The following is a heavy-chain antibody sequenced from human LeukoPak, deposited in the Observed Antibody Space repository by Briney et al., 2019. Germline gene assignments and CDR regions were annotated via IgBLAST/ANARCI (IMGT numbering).Heavy chain of an antibody. CDR1: EFTFSSYW. CDR3: ARGSYYDFWSGYSCGMDV. CDR2: INSDGSST. J-gene: IGHJ6*02. Sequence: GGSLRLSCAASEFTFSSYWMHWVRQAPGKGLVWVSRINSDGSSTSYADSVKGRFTISRDNAKNTLYLQMNSLRAEDTAVYYCARGSYYDFWSGYSCGMDVWGQGTTVTVSS. D-gene: IGHD3-3*01. V-gene: IGHV3-74*01.